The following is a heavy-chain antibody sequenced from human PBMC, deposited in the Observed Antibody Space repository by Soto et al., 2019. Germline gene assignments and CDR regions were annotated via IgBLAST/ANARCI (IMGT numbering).Heavy chain of an antibody. V-gene: IGHV4-4*07. CDR2: IYATGTT. CDR1: GASISGFY. CDR3: VRDGTKTLREWFDP. D-gene: IGHD1-1*01. Sequence: PSETLSLTCTVSGASISGFYWSWIRKSAGKGLEWIGRIYATGTTDYNPSLKSRVMMSVDTSKKQFSLKLRSVTAADTAVYYCVRDGTKTLREWFDPWGLGISVTVSS. J-gene: IGHJ5*02.